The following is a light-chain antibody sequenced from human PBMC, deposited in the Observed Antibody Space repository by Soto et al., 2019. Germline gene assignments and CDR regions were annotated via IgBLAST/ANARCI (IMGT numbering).Light chain of an antibody. CDR2: KTS. Sequence: DIQMTQSPSTLSASVGDRVTITCRASQSLSSWLAWYQQKPGKAPKVLIYKTSSLESGVPSRFSGSGSGTEFTLTISSLQPDDLATYYCLQYKSYWTFGQGTKVDIK. V-gene: IGKV1-5*03. CDR1: QSLSSW. J-gene: IGKJ1*01. CDR3: LQYKSYWT.